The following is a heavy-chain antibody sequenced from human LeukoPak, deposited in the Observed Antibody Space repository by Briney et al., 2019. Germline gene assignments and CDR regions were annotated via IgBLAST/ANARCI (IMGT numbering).Heavy chain of an antibody. J-gene: IGHJ6*02. V-gene: IGHV3-9*01. CDR3: TKDISSGRPAPYGMDV. Sequence: QPGGSLRLSCAASGFTFGAYCMHWVRQPPGKGLEWVSAINWNSDTIHYADSVRGRFTISRDNAKNTPYLQMNSLRVEDTAFYFCTKDISSGRPAPYGMDVWGHGTTVTVSS. CDR2: INWNSDTI. D-gene: IGHD3-10*01. CDR1: GFTFGAYC.